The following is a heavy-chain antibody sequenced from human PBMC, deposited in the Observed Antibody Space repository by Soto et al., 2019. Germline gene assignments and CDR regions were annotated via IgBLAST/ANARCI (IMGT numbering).Heavy chain of an antibody. V-gene: IGHV1-8*01. CDR2: MNPNSGNT. CDR3: ASSPGRIAAAGIDI. CDR1: GYTFTSYD. Sequence: ASVKVSCKASGYTFTSYDINWVRQATGQGLEWMGWMNPNSGNTGYAQKFQGRVTMTRNTSISTAYMELSSLRSEDTAVYYCASSPGRIAAAGIDIWGQGTMVTVSS. J-gene: IGHJ3*02. D-gene: IGHD6-13*01.